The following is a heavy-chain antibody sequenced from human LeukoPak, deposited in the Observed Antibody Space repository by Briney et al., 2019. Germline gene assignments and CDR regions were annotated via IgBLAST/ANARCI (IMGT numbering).Heavy chain of an antibody. Sequence: SETLSLTCTVSGGSISSYYWSWIRQAPGKGLEWIGYIYYSGSTNYNPSLKSRVTISVDTSKNQSSLKLSSVTAADTAVYYCARDPLREWNWFDPWGQGTLVNVSS. CDR3: ARDPLREWNWFDP. CDR1: GGSISSYY. CDR2: IYYSGST. D-gene: IGHD3-3*01. V-gene: IGHV4-59*01. J-gene: IGHJ5*02.